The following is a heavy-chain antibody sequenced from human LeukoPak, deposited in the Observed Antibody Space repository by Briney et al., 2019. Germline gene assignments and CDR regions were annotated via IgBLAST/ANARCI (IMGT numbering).Heavy chain of an antibody. J-gene: IGHJ5*02. CDR2: IRYDASNK. CDR3: AKDLRIRDRTLNWFDP. Sequence: GGSLRLSCAASGFTFSSYGMHWVRQAPGKGLEGGAFIRYDASNKYYADSVKGRFTISRDNSKNTLYLQMNSLRAEDTAVYYCAKDLRIRDRTLNWFDPWGQGTLVTVSS. CDR1: GFTFSSYG. D-gene: IGHD1/OR15-1a*01. V-gene: IGHV3-30*02.